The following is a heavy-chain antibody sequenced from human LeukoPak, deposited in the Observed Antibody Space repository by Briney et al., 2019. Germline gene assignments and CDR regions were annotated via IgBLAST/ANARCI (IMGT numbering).Heavy chain of an antibody. Sequence: PSETLSLTCTVSGGSISSGSYYWSWIRQPAGKGLEWIGRIYTSGSTNYNPSLKSRVTISVDTSKNQFSLKLSSVTAADTAVYYCARRPSYYDFWSGYYTGYYYYMDAWGKGTTVTVSS. CDR3: ARRPSYYDFWSGYYTGYYYYMDA. V-gene: IGHV4-61*02. CDR1: GGSISSGSYY. D-gene: IGHD3-3*01. CDR2: IYTSGST. J-gene: IGHJ6*03.